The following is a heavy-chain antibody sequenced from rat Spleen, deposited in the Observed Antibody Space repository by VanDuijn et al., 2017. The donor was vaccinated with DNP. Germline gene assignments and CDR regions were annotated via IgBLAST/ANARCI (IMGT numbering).Heavy chain of an antibody. CDR1: GFTFSDYY. D-gene: IGHD1-11*01. CDR2: ISTGGGNT. CDR3: ARGGRSYFDY. Sequence: EVHLVESGGGLVQPGRSLKLSCAASGFTFSDYYMAWVRQAPTKGLEWVAYISTGGGNTYYRDSVKGRFTISRDNAKNTLYLQMNSLRSEDTATYYCARGGRSYFDYWGQGVMVTVSS. V-gene: IGHV5-25*01. J-gene: IGHJ2*01.